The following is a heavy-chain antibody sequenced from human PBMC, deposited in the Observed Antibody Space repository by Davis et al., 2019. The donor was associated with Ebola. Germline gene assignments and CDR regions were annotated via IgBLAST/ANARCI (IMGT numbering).Heavy chain of an antibody. CDR2: INHRGNT. J-gene: IGHJ6*03. CDR1: GGSFNDYY. V-gene: IGHV4-34*01. Sequence: SETLSLTCAAYGGSFNDYYWTWIRQPPGRGLEWIGEINHRGNTDDNPSLKSRVTISVDRSKNQFSLKLSSVTAADTAVYYCARGGGYCSSTSCLYYYYYYMDVWGKGTTVTVSS. D-gene: IGHD2-2*01. CDR3: ARGGGYCSSTSCLYYYYYYMDV.